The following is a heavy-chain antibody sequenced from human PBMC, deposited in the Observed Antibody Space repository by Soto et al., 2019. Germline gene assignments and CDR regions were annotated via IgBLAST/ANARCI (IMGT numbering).Heavy chain of an antibody. CDR2: INAGNGYT. Sequence: ASVKVSCKASGYTFPTYTLHWVRQAPGQRLEWMGWINAGNGYTMYSPQFQGRVTITRDTSASTAYMELSSLRSEDTAVYYCARDCYYGSGSYNYFDYWGQGTLVTVSS. CDR1: GYTFPTYT. D-gene: IGHD3-10*01. V-gene: IGHV1-3*01. J-gene: IGHJ4*02. CDR3: ARDCYYGSGSYNYFDY.